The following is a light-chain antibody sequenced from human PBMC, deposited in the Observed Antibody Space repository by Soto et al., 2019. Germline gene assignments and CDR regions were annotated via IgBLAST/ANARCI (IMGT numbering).Light chain of an antibody. CDR1: SSDVGGYNY. V-gene: IGLV2-14*01. Sequence: QSALTQPASVSGSPGQSITISCTGTSSDVGGYNYVSWYQQHPGKAPKLMIYDVSNRPSGVSNRFSGSKSGNTASLTISGLQAEDEADYYCPSYDSSLSGVVFGGGTKLTVL. CDR3: PSYDSSLSGVV. CDR2: DVS. J-gene: IGLJ2*01.